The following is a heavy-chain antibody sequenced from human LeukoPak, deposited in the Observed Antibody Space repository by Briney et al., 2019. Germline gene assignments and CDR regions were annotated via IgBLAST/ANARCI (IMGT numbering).Heavy chain of an antibody. D-gene: IGHD3-22*01. V-gene: IGHV1-69*05. CDR1: GGTFSSYA. J-gene: IGHJ4*02. CDR3: ARERSFMIVGYFDY. CDR2: IIPIFGTA. Sequence: ASVKVSCKASGGTFSSYAISWVRQAPGQGLEWMGGIIPIFGTANYAQKFQGRVTITTDESTSTAYMELSSLRSEDTAVYYCARERSFMIVGYFDYWGQGTLVTVSS.